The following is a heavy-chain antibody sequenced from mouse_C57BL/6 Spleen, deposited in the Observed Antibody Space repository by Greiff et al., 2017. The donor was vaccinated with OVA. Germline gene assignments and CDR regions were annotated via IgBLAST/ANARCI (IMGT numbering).Heavy chain of an antibody. Sequence: VQVVESGPGLVAPSQSLSITCTVSGFSLTSYAISWVRQPPGKGLEWLGVIWTGGGTNYNSALKSRLSISKDNSKSQVFLKMNSLQTDDTARYYCARTPYYGSSYNFDYWGQGTTLTVSS. CDR1: GFSLTSYA. J-gene: IGHJ2*01. CDR3: ARTPYYGSSYNFDY. V-gene: IGHV2-9-1*01. D-gene: IGHD1-1*01. CDR2: IWTGGGT.